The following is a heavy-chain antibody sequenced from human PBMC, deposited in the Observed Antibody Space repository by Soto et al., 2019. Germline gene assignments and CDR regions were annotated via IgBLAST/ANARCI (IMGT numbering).Heavy chain of an antibody. V-gene: IGHV3-23*01. CDR1: GFTFSSYA. CDR2: ISGSGGST. J-gene: IGHJ6*02. CDR3: AKGWDIVVVPAAIPLYYGMDV. D-gene: IGHD2-2*01. Sequence: PGGSLRLSCAASGFTFSSYAMSWVRQAPGKGLEWVSAISGSGGSTYYADSVKGRFTISRDNSKNTLYLQMNSLRAEDTAVYYWAKGWDIVVVPAAIPLYYGMDVWGQGTTVTVSS.